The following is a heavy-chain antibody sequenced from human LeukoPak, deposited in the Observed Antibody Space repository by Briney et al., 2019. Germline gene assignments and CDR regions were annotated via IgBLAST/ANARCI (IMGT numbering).Heavy chain of an antibody. CDR3: ARDSSPHYSSGWYTADY. D-gene: IGHD6-19*01. Sequence: LPGGSLRLSCAASGFTFRSYALHWVRQAPGKGLEWVVVISYDGRNKYYADSVKGRFTISRDNSKNTLYLQMNSLRAEDTAVYYCARDSSPHYSSGWYTADYWGQGTLVTVSS. CDR1: GFTFRSYA. V-gene: IGHV3-30*04. CDR2: ISYDGRNK. J-gene: IGHJ4*02.